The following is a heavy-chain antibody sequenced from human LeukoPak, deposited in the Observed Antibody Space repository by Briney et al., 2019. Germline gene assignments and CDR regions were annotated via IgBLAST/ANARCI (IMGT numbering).Heavy chain of an antibody. CDR2: IYYSGST. CDR3: ARTGGDGYNRIATDY. J-gene: IGHJ4*02. V-gene: IGHV4-39*01. CDR1: GGSISSSSYY. Sequence: SETLSLTCTVSGGSISSSSYYWGWIRQPPGKGLEWIGSIYYSGSTYYNPSLKSRVTISVDTSKNQFSLKLSSVTAADTAVYYCARTGGDGYNRIATDYWGQGTLDTVSS. D-gene: IGHD5-24*01.